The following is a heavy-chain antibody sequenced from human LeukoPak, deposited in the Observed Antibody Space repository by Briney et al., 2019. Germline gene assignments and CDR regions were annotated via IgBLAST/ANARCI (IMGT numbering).Heavy chain of an antibody. V-gene: IGHV4-61*08. D-gene: IGHD3-22*01. CDR3: ARALASGYYFDY. J-gene: IGHJ4*02. CDR1: GGSISSGDYY. CDR2: IYYSGST. Sequence: SQTLSLTCTVSGGSISSGDYYWSWIRQPPGKGLEWIGYIYYSGSTNYNPSLKSRVTISVDTSKNQFSLKLSSVTAADTAVYYCARALASGYYFDYWGQGTLVTVSS.